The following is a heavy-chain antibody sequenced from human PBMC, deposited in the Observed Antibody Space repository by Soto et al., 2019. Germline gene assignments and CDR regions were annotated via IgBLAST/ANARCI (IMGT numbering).Heavy chain of an antibody. D-gene: IGHD1-26*01. CDR2: LYYSGST. Sequence: SQTLSLTRTVSGGSISSSSYHWGWIRQPPGQGLEWNGSLYYSGSTYYNTSLKSRGTMSGDTSENHFFLKLNSVTASATAVYYWVARVGATPPGFWGQGTLVTVSS. J-gene: IGHJ4*02. CDR1: GGSISSSSYH. V-gene: IGHV4-39*02. CDR3: VARVGATPPGF.